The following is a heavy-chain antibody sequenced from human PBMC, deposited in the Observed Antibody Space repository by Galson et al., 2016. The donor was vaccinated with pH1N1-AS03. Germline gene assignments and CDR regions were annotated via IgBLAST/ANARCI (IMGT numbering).Heavy chain of an antibody. Sequence: SLRLSCAASGFTFSNAWMSWVRQDPGKGLEWVGLIKNRENGRTTDYAAPVKGRFTISRDDSKNTLYLQMNSLKTEDTAVYYCTTDDYGDYRGTGAGTNGAFDMWGQGTMVTVSS. CDR1: GFTFSNAW. CDR2: IKNRENGRTT. CDR3: TTDDYGDYRGTGAGTNGAFDM. V-gene: IGHV3-15*01. J-gene: IGHJ3*02. D-gene: IGHD4-17*01.